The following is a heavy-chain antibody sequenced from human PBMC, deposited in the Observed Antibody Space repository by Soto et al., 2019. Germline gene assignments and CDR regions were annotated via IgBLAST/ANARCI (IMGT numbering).Heavy chain of an antibody. J-gene: IGHJ5*02. V-gene: IGHV3-74*01. CDR3: ARAGNRSGEGGFDP. D-gene: IGHD6-25*01. CDR2: INSDGSST. CDR1: GFTFSSYW. Sequence: GGSLRLSCAASGFTFSSYWMHWVRQAPGKGLVWVSRINSDGSSTSYADSVKGRFTISRDNAKNTLYLQMNSLRAEDTAVYYRARAGNRSGEGGFDPWGQGTLVTVSS.